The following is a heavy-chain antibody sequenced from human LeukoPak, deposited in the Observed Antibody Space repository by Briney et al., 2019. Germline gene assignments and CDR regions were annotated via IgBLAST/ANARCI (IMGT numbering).Heavy chain of an antibody. V-gene: IGHV3-7*01. CDR2: IKQDGSEK. CDR3: ARDRMVRGAGGDY. J-gene: IGHJ4*02. D-gene: IGHD3-10*01. CDR1: GFTFSSYW. Sequence: GGSLRLSCAASGFTFSSYWMSWVRQAPGKGLEWVANIKQDGSEKYYVDSVKGRFTISRDNAKNLLYLQMNSLRAEDTAVYYCARDRMVRGAGGDYWGQGTLVTVSS.